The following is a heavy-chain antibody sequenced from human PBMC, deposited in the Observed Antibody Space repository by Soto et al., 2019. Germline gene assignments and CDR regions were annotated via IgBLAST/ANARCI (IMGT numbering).Heavy chain of an antibody. J-gene: IGHJ4*02. CDR2: IWYDGSNK. D-gene: IGHD6-13*01. Sequence: QVQLVESGGGVVQPGRSLRLSCAASGFTFSSYGMHWVRQAPGKGLEWVAVIWYDGSNKYYADSVKGRFTISRDNSKNTLYLQMNSLRAEDTAVYYCAREGLLFSSSWAKRLYYLDYWGQGTLVTVSS. V-gene: IGHV3-33*01. CDR3: AREGLLFSSSWAKRLYYLDY. CDR1: GFTFSSYG.